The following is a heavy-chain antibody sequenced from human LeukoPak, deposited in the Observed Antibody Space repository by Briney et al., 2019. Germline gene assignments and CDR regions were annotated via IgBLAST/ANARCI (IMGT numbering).Heavy chain of an antibody. CDR3: ARDNRVLINSSTNFDY. J-gene: IGHJ4*02. CDR2: IKQDGTEK. V-gene: IGHV3-7*01. Sequence: GGSLRLSCAASGFTFTTYWMSWVRQAPGKGLEWVANIKQDGTEKYYVDSVKGRFTISRDNAKNSLYLQMNSLRAEDTAVYYCARDNRVLINSSTNFDYWGQGTLVTVSS. D-gene: IGHD6-6*01. CDR1: GFTFTTYW.